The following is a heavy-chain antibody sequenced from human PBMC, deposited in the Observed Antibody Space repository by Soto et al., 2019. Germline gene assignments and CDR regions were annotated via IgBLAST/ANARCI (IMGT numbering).Heavy chain of an antibody. V-gene: IGHV4-31*03. CDR1: GGSTNSGGYY. J-gene: IGHJ6*02. Sequence: LSLTCTVSGGSTNSGGYYWSWIRQHPGKGLEWIGYTHYSGSTYYNPSLKSRVTISVDTSKNQFSLNLSSVTAADTAVYYCARSNYYDSSGYSFYYYYYGMDVWGQGTTVTVSS. CDR3: ARSNYYDSSGYSFYYYYYGMDV. D-gene: IGHD3-22*01. CDR2: THYSGST.